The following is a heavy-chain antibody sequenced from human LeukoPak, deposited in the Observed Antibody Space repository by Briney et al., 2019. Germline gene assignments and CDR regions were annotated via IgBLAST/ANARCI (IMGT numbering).Heavy chain of an antibody. CDR1: GGSISSGSYY. CDR3: ARHCSGGSCPLGFDY. CDR2: IYTSGST. D-gene: IGHD2-15*01. V-gene: IGHV4-61*02. J-gene: IGHJ4*02. Sequence: SDTLSLTYTVSGGSISSGSYYWSWIRQPAGKGLEWIGRIYTSGSTNYNPSLKSRVTISVDTSKNQFSLKLSSVTAADTAVYYCARHCSGGSCPLGFDYWSQGTLVTVSS.